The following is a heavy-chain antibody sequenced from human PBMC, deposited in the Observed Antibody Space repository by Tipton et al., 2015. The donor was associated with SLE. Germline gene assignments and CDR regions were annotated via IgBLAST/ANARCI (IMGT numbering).Heavy chain of an antibody. Sequence: VQLVQSGAELKKPGESLKISCQASGHNLINYWIAWVRQMPGKGLEWMGSVYPGDSDTRYSPSFQGHVTISADKSINTAYVQWNNLKASDTAIYFCARHPACASAVCQAHRGLLGFDWYFDLWGRGALVTVSS. CDR1: GHNLINYW. D-gene: IGHD2-8*02. CDR2: VYPGDSDT. J-gene: IGHJ2*01. CDR3: ARHPACASAVCQAHRGLLGFDWYFDL. V-gene: IGHV5-51*03.